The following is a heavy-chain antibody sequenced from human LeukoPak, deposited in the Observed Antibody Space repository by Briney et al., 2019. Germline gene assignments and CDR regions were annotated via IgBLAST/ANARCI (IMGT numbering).Heavy chain of an antibody. CDR2: IRQDGDTK. Sequence: PGGSLRLSCAASGFTFSSYAISGFRKPPGKGLEGGATIRQDGDTKYYVDSVKGRFTISRDNAMNSLYLQMNSLRAEDTAIYYCARSLPYGTTWYGRSDFWGQGTLVTVSS. CDR3: ARSLPYGTTWYGRSDF. CDR1: GFTFSSYA. J-gene: IGHJ4*02. D-gene: IGHD6-13*01. V-gene: IGHV3-7*03.